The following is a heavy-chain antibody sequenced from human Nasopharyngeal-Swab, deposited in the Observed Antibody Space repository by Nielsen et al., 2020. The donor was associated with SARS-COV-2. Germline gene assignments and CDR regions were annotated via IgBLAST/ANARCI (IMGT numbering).Heavy chain of an antibody. CDR1: GFTFSSYA. Sequence: GESLKISCAASGFTFSSYAMSWVRQAPGKGLEWVSAISGSGGSTYYADSVKGRFTISRDNSKNTLYLQMNSLRAEDTAVYYCAKDTPDPSIAVEDNWGQGTLVTVSS. D-gene: IGHD6-6*01. CDR2: ISGSGGST. J-gene: IGHJ4*02. CDR3: AKDTPDPSIAVEDN. V-gene: IGHV3-23*01.